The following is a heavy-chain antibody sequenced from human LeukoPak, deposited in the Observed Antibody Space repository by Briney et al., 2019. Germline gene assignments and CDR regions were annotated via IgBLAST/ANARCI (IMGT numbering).Heavy chain of an antibody. J-gene: IGHJ3*02. Sequence: SETLSLTCAVYGGSFSGYYWSWIRQPPGKGLEWIGEINHSGSINYNPSLKSRVTISVDTSKNQFSLKLSSVTAAHTAVYYCAREPRFDAFDIWGQGTMVTVTS. CDR3: AREPRFDAFDI. CDR2: INHSGSI. D-gene: IGHD1-14*01. CDR1: GGSFSGYY. V-gene: IGHV4-34*01.